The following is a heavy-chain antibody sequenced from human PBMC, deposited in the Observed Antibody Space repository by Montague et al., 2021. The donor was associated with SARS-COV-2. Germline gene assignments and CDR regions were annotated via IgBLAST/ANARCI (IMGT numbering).Heavy chain of an antibody. V-gene: IGHV6-1*01. D-gene: IGHD2-15*01. CDR2: SYHMSQWYN. CDR1: GDSVSSNSAA. Sequence: CAISGDSVSSNSAACDSNRHTSSRRSQWLLRSYHMSQWYNDYAVSVGSRIAINPDTSKNHFSLQLDSVTPEDTAVYYCARSQHCGGGRCYSLSWFDPWGQGTLVIVSS. J-gene: IGHJ5*02. CDR3: ARSQHCGGGRCYSLSWFDP.